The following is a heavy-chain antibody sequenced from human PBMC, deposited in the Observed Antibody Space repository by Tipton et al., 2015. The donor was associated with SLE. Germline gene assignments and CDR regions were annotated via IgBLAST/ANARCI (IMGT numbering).Heavy chain of an antibody. Sequence: TLSLTCTVSGGSFSGYYWSWIRQPPGKGLEWIGEINHSGSTNYNPSLKSRVTISVDTSKNQFSLKLSSVTAADTAVYYCAIEMSAYDFWSGGDRYYYMDVWGKGTTVTVSS. V-gene: IGHV4-34*01. J-gene: IGHJ6*03. CDR2: INHSGST. CDR3: AIEMSAYDFWSGGDRYYYMDV. D-gene: IGHD3-3*01. CDR1: GGSFSGYY.